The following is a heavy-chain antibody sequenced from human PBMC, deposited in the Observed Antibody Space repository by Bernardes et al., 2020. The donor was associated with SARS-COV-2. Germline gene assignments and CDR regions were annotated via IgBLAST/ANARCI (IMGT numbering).Heavy chain of an antibody. Sequence: SGPTLVKPTQTLTLTCTFSGFSLSTSGVGVGWIRQPPGKALEWLALIYWDDDKRYSPSLKSRLTITKDTSKNQVVLTMTNMDPVDTATYYCAHQTIAAAGEPLYYFDYWGQGTLVTVSS. CDR2: IYWDDDK. V-gene: IGHV2-5*02. CDR1: GFSLSTSGVG. J-gene: IGHJ4*02. CDR3: AHQTIAAAGEPLYYFDY. D-gene: IGHD6-13*01.